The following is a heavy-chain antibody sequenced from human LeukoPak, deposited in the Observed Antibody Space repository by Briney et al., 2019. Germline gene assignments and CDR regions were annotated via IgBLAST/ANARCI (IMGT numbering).Heavy chain of an antibody. CDR3: ARAMDSSSSLWFDP. J-gene: IGHJ5*02. Sequence: SETLSLTCTVSGGSISSGDYYWSWIRQPPGKGLEWIGYIYYSGSTYYNPSLKSRVTISVDTSKNQFSLKLSSVTAADTAVYYCARAMDSSSSLWFDPWGQGTLVTVSS. CDR2: IYYSGST. D-gene: IGHD6-6*01. V-gene: IGHV4-30-4*01. CDR1: GGSISSGDYY.